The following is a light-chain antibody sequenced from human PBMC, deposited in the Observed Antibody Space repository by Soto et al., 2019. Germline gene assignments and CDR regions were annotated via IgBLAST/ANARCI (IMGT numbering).Light chain of an antibody. CDR2: DAS. CDR1: QSVSSY. CDR3: QQYGSPPYT. Sequence: EIVLTQSPATLSLSPGERATLSCRASQSVSSYLAWYQQKPGQAPRLLIYDASNRATGIPDKFSGSGSRTDFTLTISRLEPEDFAVYYCQQYGSPPYTFGQGTKVEIK. J-gene: IGKJ2*01. V-gene: IGKV3-20*01.